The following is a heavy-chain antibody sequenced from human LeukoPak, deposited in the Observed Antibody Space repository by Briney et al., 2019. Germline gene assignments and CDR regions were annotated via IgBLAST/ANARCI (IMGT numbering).Heavy chain of an antibody. J-gene: IGHJ4*02. Sequence: SQTLSLTCTVSGGSISSGGYYWSWIRQHPGKGLEWIGYIYYSGSTYYNPSLKSRVTISVDTSKNQFSLKLSSVTAADTAAYYCAREGRNYYDSSGYYFRDYWGQGTLVTVSS. CDR1: GGSISSGGYY. V-gene: IGHV4-31*03. CDR2: IYYSGST. D-gene: IGHD3-22*01. CDR3: AREGRNYYDSSGYYFRDY.